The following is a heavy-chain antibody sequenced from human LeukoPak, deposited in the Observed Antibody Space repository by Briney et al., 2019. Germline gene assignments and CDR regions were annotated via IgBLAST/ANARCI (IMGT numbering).Heavy chain of an antibody. CDR3: AKNRIGDYYGSGSPPGY. J-gene: IGHJ4*02. V-gene: IGHV3-23*01. Sequence: GGSLRLSCAASGFTFSSYAMCWVRQAPGKGLEWVSAISGSGGSTYYADSVKGRFTISRDNSKNTLYLQMNSLRAEDTAVYYCAKNRIGDYYGSGSPPGYWGQGTLVTVSS. CDR2: ISGSGGST. D-gene: IGHD3-10*01. CDR1: GFTFSSYA.